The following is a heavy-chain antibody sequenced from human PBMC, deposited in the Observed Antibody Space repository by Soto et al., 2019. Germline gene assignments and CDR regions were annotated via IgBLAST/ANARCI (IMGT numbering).Heavy chain of an antibody. V-gene: IGHV4-31*03. CDR2: IYYSGST. J-gene: IGHJ6*02. Sequence: QVRLEESGPGLVKPSETLSLICSVSGGSVNNANYFWNWISHHPENGLEWIGYIYYSGSTRYNPSFKTRATLSIDTTTDQFSLRLNSVTVADTAVYFCARDADYGGSRGGMDVFCRGTTVTVSS. CDR3: ARDADYGGSRGGMDV. D-gene: IGHD4-17*01. CDR1: GGSVNNANYF.